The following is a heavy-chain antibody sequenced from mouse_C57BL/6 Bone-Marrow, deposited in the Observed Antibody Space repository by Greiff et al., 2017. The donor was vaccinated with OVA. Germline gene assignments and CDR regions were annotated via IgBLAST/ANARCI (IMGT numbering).Heavy chain of an antibody. CDR3: ARGDYGSRSYYYAMDY. CDR1: GYTFTSYG. Sequence: QVQLQQSGAELARPGASVKLSCKASGYTFTSYGISWVKQRTGQGLEWIGESYPRSGNTYYNEKFKGKATLTADKSSSTAYMELRSLTSEDSAVYFCARGDYGSRSYYYAMDYWGQGTSVTGSS. J-gene: IGHJ4*01. CDR2: SYPRSGNT. V-gene: IGHV1-81*01. D-gene: IGHD1-1*01.